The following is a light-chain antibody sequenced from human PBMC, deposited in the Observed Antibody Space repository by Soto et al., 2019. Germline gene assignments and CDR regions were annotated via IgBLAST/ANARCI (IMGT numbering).Light chain of an antibody. Sequence: QSALTQPASVSGSPGQSITISCTGTSSDVGAYNYVSWYQQHPGKAPKLMIYEVSNRPSGVSNRFSGSKSDNTASLTISGLQAEDEADYYCSSYAGSNNFDVVFGGGTKLTVL. V-gene: IGLV2-14*01. CDR2: EVS. CDR1: SSDVGAYNY. J-gene: IGLJ2*01. CDR3: SSYAGSNNFDVV.